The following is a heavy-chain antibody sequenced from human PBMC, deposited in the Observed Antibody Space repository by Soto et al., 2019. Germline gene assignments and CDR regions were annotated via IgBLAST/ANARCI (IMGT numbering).Heavy chain of an antibody. CDR2: ISAYNGNT. D-gene: IGHD2-2*01. Sequence: ASVKVSCKASGYTFTSYGISWVRQAPGQGLEWMGWISAYNGNTNYAQKLQGRVTMTTDTSTSTAYMELRSLRSDDTAVYYCAREWPDCSSTSCRGASMDVWGQGTTVTVSS. J-gene: IGHJ6*02. CDR1: GYTFTSYG. V-gene: IGHV1-18*04. CDR3: AREWPDCSSTSCRGASMDV.